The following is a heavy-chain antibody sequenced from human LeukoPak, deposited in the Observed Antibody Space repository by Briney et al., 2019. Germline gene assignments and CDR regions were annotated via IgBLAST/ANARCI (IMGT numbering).Heavy chain of an antibody. V-gene: IGHV4-39*07. CDR2: IYYSGST. Sequence: SETLSLTCTVSGGSISSSSYYWGWIRQPPGKGLEWIGSIYYSGSTYYNPSLKSRVTISVDTSKNQFSLKLSSVTAADAAVYYCARRDEYSSSPDYWGQGTLVTVSS. CDR1: GGSISSSSYY. CDR3: ARRDEYSSSPDY. J-gene: IGHJ4*02. D-gene: IGHD6-13*01.